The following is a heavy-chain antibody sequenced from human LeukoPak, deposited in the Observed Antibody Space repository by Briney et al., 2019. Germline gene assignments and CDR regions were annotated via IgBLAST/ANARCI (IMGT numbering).Heavy chain of an antibody. CDR2: INPNSGDT. Sequence: ASVKVSCKASGYIFTGYYMHWVRQAPGQGLEWMGWINPNSGDTNYAQKLQGRVTMTTDTSTSTAYMELRSLRSDDTAVYYCARVLSGSYYVFNYWGQGTLVTVSS. V-gene: IGHV1-2*02. J-gene: IGHJ4*02. CDR1: GYIFTGYY. D-gene: IGHD1-26*01. CDR3: ARVLSGSYYVFNY.